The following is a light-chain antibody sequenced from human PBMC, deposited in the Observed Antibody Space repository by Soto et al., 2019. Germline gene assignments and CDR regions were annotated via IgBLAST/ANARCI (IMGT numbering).Light chain of an antibody. CDR2: EVN. V-gene: IGLV2-18*02. J-gene: IGLJ1*01. Sequence: QSALTQPPSVSGSPGQSVTISCSGSSSDVGSHKSVSWYKQAPGTSPKLMIFEVNNRPSGVPDRFSASKSGNTASLTISGLQPEDEADYYCSAYIASITSHVFGTGTKVTVL. CDR3: SAYIASITSHV. CDR1: SSDVGSHKS.